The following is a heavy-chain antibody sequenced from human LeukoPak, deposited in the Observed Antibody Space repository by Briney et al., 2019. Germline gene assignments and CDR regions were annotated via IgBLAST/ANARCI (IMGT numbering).Heavy chain of an antibody. CDR2: INHSGST. CDR1: GGSFSGYY. D-gene: IGHD4-17*01. Sequence: SETLSLTCAVYGGSFSGYYWSWIRQPPGKGLEWIGEINHSGSTNYNPSLKSRVTISVDTSKNQFSLKLSSVTAADTAVYYCARLYDDYEDNWFDPWGQGTLVTVSS. V-gene: IGHV4-34*01. CDR3: ARLYDDYEDNWFDP. J-gene: IGHJ5*02.